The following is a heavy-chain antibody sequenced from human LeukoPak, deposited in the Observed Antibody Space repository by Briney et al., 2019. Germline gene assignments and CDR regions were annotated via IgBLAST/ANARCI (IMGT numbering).Heavy chain of an antibody. CDR3: ANTYCSSTSCPHDY. Sequence: GGSLRLSCAASGFTFSSYHMNWVRQAPGKGLEWVSSISSSSNYIYYADSVKGRFTISRDNAKNSLYLQMNSLRAEDTAVYYCANTYCSSTSCPHDYWGQGTLVTVSS. V-gene: IGHV3-21*01. CDR1: GFTFSSYH. J-gene: IGHJ4*02. CDR2: ISSSSNYI. D-gene: IGHD2-2*01.